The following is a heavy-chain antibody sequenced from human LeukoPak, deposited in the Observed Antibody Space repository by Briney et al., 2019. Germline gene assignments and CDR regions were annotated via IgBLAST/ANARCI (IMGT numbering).Heavy chain of an antibody. CDR2: IKQDGSEK. J-gene: IGHJ5*02. D-gene: IGHD3-22*01. V-gene: IGHV3-7*04. Sequence: GGSLRLSCAASGFTFSSYWMSWVRQAPGKGLEWVANIKQDGSEKYYVDSVKGRFTISRDNAKNSLYLQMNSLRAEDTAVYYCARVTYYYDSSGYSWFDPWGQGTLVTVSS. CDR1: GFTFSSYW. CDR3: ARVTYYYDSSGYSWFDP.